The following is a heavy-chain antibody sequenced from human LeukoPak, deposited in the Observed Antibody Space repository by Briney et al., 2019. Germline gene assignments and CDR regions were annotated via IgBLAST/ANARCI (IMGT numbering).Heavy chain of an antibody. CDR1: GFTFSSWG. CDR3: ARDGGAGLDY. CDR2: IWYDGSKN. D-gene: IGHD2-15*01. J-gene: IGHJ4*02. Sequence: GGSLRLSCAVSGFTFSSWGMHWVRQTPGKGLEWVAVIWYDGSKNFYGDSVKGRFTISRDDSKNPLYLQMNTLRAEDMAIYYCARDGGAGLDYWGQGTLVTVSS. V-gene: IGHV3-33*01.